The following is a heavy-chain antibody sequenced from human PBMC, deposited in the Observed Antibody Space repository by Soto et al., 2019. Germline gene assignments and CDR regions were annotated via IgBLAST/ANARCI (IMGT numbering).Heavy chain of an antibody. CDR1: GYTLTSIC. CDR3: ARTFGGHLYSFDF. D-gene: IGHD3-16*01. V-gene: IGHV5-51*01. J-gene: IGHJ4*02. CDR2: IYPGDSET. Sequence: PGQSLKISWKGAGYTLTSICIGWVRQMPGKGLEWMGIIYPGDSETRYSPSFQGQVTISADKSINTAYLQWSSLKASDTAIYYCARTFGGHLYSFDFWGQGTLVTVSS.